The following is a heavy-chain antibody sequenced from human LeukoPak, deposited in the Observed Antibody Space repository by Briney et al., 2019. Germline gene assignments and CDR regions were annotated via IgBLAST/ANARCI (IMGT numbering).Heavy chain of an antibody. D-gene: IGHD3-3*01. J-gene: IGHJ4*02. CDR3: ARDPAKFWSGHDY. V-gene: IGHV3-30-3*01. CDR2: ISYDGSNK. Sequence: PGRSLRLSCAASGFTFSSYAMHWVRQAPGKGLEWVAVISYDGSNKYYADSVKGRFTISRDNSKNTLYLQMNSLRAEDTAVYYCARDPAKFWSGHDYWGQGTLVTVSS. CDR1: GFTFSSYA.